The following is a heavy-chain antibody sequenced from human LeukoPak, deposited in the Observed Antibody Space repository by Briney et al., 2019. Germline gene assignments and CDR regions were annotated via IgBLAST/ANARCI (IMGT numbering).Heavy chain of an antibody. CDR1: GYTFTGYY. D-gene: IGHD3-3*01. CDR2: INPNSGGT. Sequence: ASVKVSCKASGYTFTGYYMHWVRQAPGQGLEWMGWINPNSGGTNYAQKFQGRVTMTRDTSISTAYMELSRLRSDDTAVYYCASYIRITIFGVVPGGFDPWGQGTLVTVSS. CDR3: ASYIRITIFGVVPGGFDP. J-gene: IGHJ5*02. V-gene: IGHV1-2*02.